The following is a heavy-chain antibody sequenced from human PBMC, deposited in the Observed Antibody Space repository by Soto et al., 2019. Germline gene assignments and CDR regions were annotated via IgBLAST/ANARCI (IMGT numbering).Heavy chain of an antibody. Sequence: QVQLGQSGAEVKKHGASVKVSSKASGYTFTSYDINWVRQATGQGLEWMGWMNPNSGNTGYAQKFQGRVTMTRNTSISTAYMELSSLRSEDTAVHHCARHSSGFASCGQGTLVTVSS. CDR1: GYTFTSYD. CDR2: MNPNSGNT. V-gene: IGHV1-8*01. CDR3: ARHSSGFAS. D-gene: IGHD6-19*01. J-gene: IGHJ5*02.